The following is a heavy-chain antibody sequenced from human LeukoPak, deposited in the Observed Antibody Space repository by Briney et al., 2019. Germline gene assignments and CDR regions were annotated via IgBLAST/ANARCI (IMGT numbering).Heavy chain of an antibody. Sequence: GGSLRLSCAASGFTFSSYSMNWVRQAPGKGLEWVSSISSSSSYIYYADSVKGRFTISRDNAKNSLYLQMNSLRAEDTAVYYCARDLAARGFDPWGQGTLVTVSS. CDR2: ISSSSSYI. CDR1: GFTFSSYS. J-gene: IGHJ5*02. D-gene: IGHD6-13*01. V-gene: IGHV3-21*01. CDR3: ARDLAARGFDP.